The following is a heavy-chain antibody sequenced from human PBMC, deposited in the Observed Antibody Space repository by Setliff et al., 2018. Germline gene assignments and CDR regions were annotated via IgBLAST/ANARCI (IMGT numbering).Heavy chain of an antibody. D-gene: IGHD6-19*01. Sequence: PGGSLRLSCAASGFTLRSYWMSWVRQAPGKGLEWVANIKEDGSETYYGGSVKGRFTISRDNAKNSLFLQMNSLRAEETAVYYCARGSSGWSWDYWGQGTVVTVSS. CDR2: IKEDGSET. CDR1: GFTLRSYW. J-gene: IGHJ4*02. V-gene: IGHV3-7*04. CDR3: ARGSSGWSWDY.